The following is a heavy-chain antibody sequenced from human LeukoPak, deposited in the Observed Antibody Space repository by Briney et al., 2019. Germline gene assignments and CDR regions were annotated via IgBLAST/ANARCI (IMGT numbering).Heavy chain of an antibody. CDR1: GDTFSSYA. CDR2: IIPIFGTA. Sequence: ASVKVSCKASGDTFSSYAISWVRQAPGQGLEWMGGIIPIFGTANYAQKFQGRVTITTDESTSTAYMELSSLRSEDTAVYYCATQYSYGYRGVFDIWGQGTMVTVSS. D-gene: IGHD5-18*01. J-gene: IGHJ3*02. V-gene: IGHV1-69*05. CDR3: ATQYSYGYRGVFDI.